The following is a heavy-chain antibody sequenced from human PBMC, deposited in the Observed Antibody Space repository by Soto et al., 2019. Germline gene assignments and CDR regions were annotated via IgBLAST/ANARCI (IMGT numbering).Heavy chain of an antibody. CDR3: AKGLETGGSCYRPIDY. J-gene: IGHJ4*02. Sequence: PGGSLRLSWAASGLTVRSSAMTLARQAPGKGLEWVSVISGSGGSTYYADSGKGRFTISKDDSKNTLYLQMNSLRAEDTAVYYCAKGLETGGSCYRPIDYWGQGTLVTVSS. CDR1: GLTVRSSA. V-gene: IGHV3-23*01. CDR2: ISGSGGST. D-gene: IGHD2-15*01.